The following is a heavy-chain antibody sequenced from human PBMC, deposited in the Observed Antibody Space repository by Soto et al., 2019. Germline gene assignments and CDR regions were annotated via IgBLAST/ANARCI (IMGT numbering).Heavy chain of an antibody. V-gene: IGHV3-30*18. J-gene: IGHJ6*02. CDR2: ISYDGTNK. CDR3: AKDLQSYGDYDYYCYGMDV. CDR1: GFTFSTYG. D-gene: IGHD4-17*01. Sequence: QVQLVESGGGEVQPGRSLTISCAASGFTFSTYGMHWVRQTPGKGLEWVAVISYDGTNKFYSGSVKGRFTISRDNFKNTLTLQMNSLRADDTAVYSCAKDLQSYGDYDYYCYGMDVWGLGTWVTVSS.